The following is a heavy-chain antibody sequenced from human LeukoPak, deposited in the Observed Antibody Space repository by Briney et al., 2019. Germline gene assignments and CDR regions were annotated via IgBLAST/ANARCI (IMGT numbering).Heavy chain of an antibody. V-gene: IGHV3-30*16. CDR2: ISSGGTYE. Sequence: GKSLRLSCAASGFTFSNYVMHCVRQAPGKGLEWVSLISSGGTYEYYADSVKGRFTISRDNSKNTLYLQLNSLRAEDTAVYYCARDSTYYYDSGSSGPHYFDNWGQGTLVTVSS. CDR1: GFTFSNYV. CDR3: ARDSTYYYDSGSSGPHYFDN. D-gene: IGHD3-10*01. J-gene: IGHJ4*02.